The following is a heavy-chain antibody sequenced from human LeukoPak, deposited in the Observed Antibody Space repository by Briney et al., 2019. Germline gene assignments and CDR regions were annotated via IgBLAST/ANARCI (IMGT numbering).Heavy chain of an antibody. V-gene: IGHV3-7*01. Sequence: AGGSLGLSCAASGFTFSSYWMSWVRQAPGKGLEWVANIKQDGSEKYYVDSVKGRFTISRDNAKNSLYLQMNSLRAEDTAVYYCARVDYGDYVRYWGQGTLVTVSS. CDR3: ARVDYGDYVRY. J-gene: IGHJ4*02. CDR1: GFTFSSYW. CDR2: IKQDGSEK. D-gene: IGHD4-17*01.